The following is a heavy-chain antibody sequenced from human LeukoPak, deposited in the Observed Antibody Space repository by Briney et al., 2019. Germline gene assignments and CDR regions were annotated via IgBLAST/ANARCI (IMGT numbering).Heavy chain of an antibody. J-gene: IGHJ3*02. D-gene: IGHD3-22*01. CDR1: GGSISSYY. CDR2: IYTSGST. Sequence: SETLSLTCTVSGGSISSYYWSWIRQPAGKGLEWIGRIYTSGSTNYNPSLKSRVTMSVDTSNNQFSLKLSSVTAADTAVYYCARDMGYDSSGYYSYDAFDIWGQGTMVTVSS. CDR3: ARDMGYDSSGYYSYDAFDI. V-gene: IGHV4-4*07.